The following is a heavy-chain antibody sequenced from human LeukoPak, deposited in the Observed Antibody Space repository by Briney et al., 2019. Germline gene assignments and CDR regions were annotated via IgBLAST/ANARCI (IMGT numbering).Heavy chain of an antibody. J-gene: IGHJ4*02. D-gene: IGHD2-15*01. CDR1: GGSISNYY. V-gene: IGHV4-59*12. CDR2: SYHSGST. CDR3: ARGRMNVVVVSTSPGPADY. Sequence: PSETLSLTCTVSGGSISNYYWSWIRQPPGKGLEWIGYSYHSGSTNYNPSLKSRVTISVDTSKNQFSLKLSSVTAADTAVYYCARGRMNVVVVSTSPGPADYWGQGTLVTVS.